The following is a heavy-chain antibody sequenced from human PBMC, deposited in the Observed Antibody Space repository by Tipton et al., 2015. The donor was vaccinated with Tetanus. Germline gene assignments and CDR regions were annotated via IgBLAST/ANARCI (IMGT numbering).Heavy chain of an antibody. J-gene: IGHJ5*02. CDR1: GASIRSGGYY. Sequence: TLSLTCTVSGASIRSGGYYWTWIRQHPERGLEWLGYIYYTGNTYYNPSLKSRVTISVDTSKNQFSLKLTSVTAADTTVYYCARRLIQNWFDPWGQGTQVTVSS. V-gene: IGHV4-31*03. CDR2: IYYTGNT. D-gene: IGHD2-8*01. CDR3: ARRLIQNWFDP.